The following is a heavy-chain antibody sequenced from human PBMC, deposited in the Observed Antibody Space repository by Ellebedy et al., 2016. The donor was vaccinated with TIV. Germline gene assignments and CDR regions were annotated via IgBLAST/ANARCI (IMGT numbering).Heavy chain of an antibody. J-gene: IGHJ4*02. V-gene: IGHV1-46*01. CDR2: INPSGGST. CDR1: GYTFTSYY. Sequence: ASVKVSCKASGYTFTSYYMHWVRQAPGQGLEWMGIINPSGGSTSYAQKFQGRVTMTRDTSTSTVYMELSSLRSEDTAVYYCARGLLAVAAAWGVDYWGQGTLVTVSS. CDR3: ARGLLAVAAAWGVDY. D-gene: IGHD6-19*01.